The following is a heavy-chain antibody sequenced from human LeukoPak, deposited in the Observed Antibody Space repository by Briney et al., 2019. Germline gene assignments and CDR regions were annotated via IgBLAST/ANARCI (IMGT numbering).Heavy chain of an antibody. D-gene: IGHD3-22*01. CDR2: ISGSGGST. CDR1: GFTFSSYA. Sequence: PGGPLRLSCAASGFTFSSYAMSWVRRTPGKGLDWVSGISGSGGSTYYADSVKGRFTISRDNSKNTLYLQMNSLRAEDTAVYYCASRNYYDSSGYYYPYYFDYWGQGTLVTVSS. V-gene: IGHV3-23*01. CDR3: ASRNYYDSSGYYYPYYFDY. J-gene: IGHJ4*02.